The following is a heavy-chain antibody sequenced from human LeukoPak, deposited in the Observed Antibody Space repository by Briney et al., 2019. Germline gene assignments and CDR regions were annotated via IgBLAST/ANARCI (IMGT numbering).Heavy chain of an antibody. CDR2: ISSSSGTI. V-gene: IGHV3-48*01. J-gene: IGHJ4*02. CDR1: GFIFSTYS. CDR3: AREVDWSGFDY. Sequence: PGGSLRLSCAASGFIFSTYSINWVRQAPGKGLEWVSYISSSSGTIYYADSVKGRFTISRDNAKNSLYLQMNGLRAEDTAVYYCAREVDWSGFDYWGQGTLVTVSS. D-gene: IGHD3-3*01.